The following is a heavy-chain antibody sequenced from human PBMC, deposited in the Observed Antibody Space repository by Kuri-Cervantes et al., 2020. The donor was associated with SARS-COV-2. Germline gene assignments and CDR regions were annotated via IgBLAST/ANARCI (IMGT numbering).Heavy chain of an antibody. J-gene: IGHJ3*02. CDR2: IKQGGSEK. V-gene: IGHV3-7*01. CDR3: ARDRPSNYYGSGSSLDAFDI. D-gene: IGHD3-10*01. Sequence: GESLKIYCAASGFTFSNYWISWVRQAPGKGLEWVANIKQGGSEKHYVDSVKGRFTISRDDAKNSMYLQMNSLRAEDTAVYYCARDRPSNYYGSGSSLDAFDIWGQGTMVTVSS. CDR1: GFTFSNYW.